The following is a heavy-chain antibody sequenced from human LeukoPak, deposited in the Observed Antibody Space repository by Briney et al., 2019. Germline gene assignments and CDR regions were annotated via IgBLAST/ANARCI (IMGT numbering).Heavy chain of an antibody. CDR2: ISGSGGST. CDR1: GFTFSSYA. Sequence: PGGSLRLSCAASGFTFSSYAMSWVRQAPGKGLEWVSAISGSGGSTYYADSVKGRFTISRDNSKNTLYLQMNSLRAEDTAVYYCAKALKYYDILTVITDGDYWGQGTLVTVSS. D-gene: IGHD3-9*01. J-gene: IGHJ4*02. CDR3: AKALKYYDILTVITDGDY. V-gene: IGHV3-23*01.